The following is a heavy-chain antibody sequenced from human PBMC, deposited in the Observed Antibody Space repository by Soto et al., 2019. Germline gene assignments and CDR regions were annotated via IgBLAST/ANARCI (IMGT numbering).Heavy chain of an antibody. V-gene: IGHV3-23*01. CDR2: TSGSGSTI. CDR3: AKVFYYYDSSGYYYFDY. D-gene: IGHD3-22*01. J-gene: IGHJ4*02. Sequence: GGSLRLSCAASGFTFSSYAVSWVRQAPGKGPEWISSTSGSGSTIYYADSVKGRFTISRDNSKNTLYLQMSSLRAEDTAVYYCAKVFYYYDSSGYYYFDYWGQGTLVTVSS. CDR1: GFTFSSYA.